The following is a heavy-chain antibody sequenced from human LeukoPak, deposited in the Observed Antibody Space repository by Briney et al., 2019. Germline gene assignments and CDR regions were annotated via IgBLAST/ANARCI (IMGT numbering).Heavy chain of an antibody. Sequence: SQTLSLTCAISGDSVSNNNVAWNWFRQSPSRGLEWLGRTYYTSKWNNDYAESVQSQIAVNPDTSKNQFSLHLDSVSPEDTAMYYCARQASRRFDPWGQGTLVTVSS. J-gene: IGHJ5*02. CDR3: ARQASRRFDP. CDR2: TYYTSKWNN. CDR1: GDSVSNNNVA. V-gene: IGHV6-1*01.